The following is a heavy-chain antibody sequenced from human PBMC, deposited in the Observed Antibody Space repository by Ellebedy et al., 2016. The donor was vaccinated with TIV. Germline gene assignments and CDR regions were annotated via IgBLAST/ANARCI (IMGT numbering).Heavy chain of an antibody. V-gene: IGHV4-34*01. CDR3: ARSTAGWLDY. CDR1: GGSFSGYF. Sequence: MPSETLSLTCAVYGGSFSGYFWSWIRQPPGKGLEWIGEINHSGSTNYNPSLKSRVTLSMDTSKSQLSLKLTSVTAADTAVYYCARSTAGWLDYWGQGTLVTVSS. J-gene: IGHJ4*02. D-gene: IGHD5/OR15-5a*01. CDR2: INHSGST.